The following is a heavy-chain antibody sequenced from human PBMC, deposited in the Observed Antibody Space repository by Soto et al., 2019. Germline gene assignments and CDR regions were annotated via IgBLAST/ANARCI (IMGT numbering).Heavy chain of an antibody. CDR2: IYYSGST. D-gene: IGHD3-16*02. Sequence: SETLSLTCTVSGGSISSYYWSWIRQPPGKGLEWIGYIYYSGSTNYNPSLKSRVTISVDTSKNQFSLKLSSVTAADTAVYYCARAITFRGVIVRYYFDYWGQGTLVTVSS. V-gene: IGHV4-59*01. CDR1: GGSISSYY. CDR3: ARAITFRGVIVRYYFDY. J-gene: IGHJ4*02.